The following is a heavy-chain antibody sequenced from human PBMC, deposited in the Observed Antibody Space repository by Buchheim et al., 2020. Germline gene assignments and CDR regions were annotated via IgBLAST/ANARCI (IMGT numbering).Heavy chain of an antibody. J-gene: IGHJ6*03. CDR3: TRVRDYYYYYYMDV. CDR2: MNSDGSST. Sequence: EVQLVESGGGLVQPGGSLRLSCAASGFTFRSYWMHWVRQAPGKGLVWVSRMNSDGSSTTYADSVKGRFTISRDNAKNTLYLQMNSRRAEDTSVYYCTRVRDYYYYYYMDVWGKGTT. CDR1: GFTFRSYW. D-gene: IGHD4/OR15-4a*01. V-gene: IGHV3-74*02.